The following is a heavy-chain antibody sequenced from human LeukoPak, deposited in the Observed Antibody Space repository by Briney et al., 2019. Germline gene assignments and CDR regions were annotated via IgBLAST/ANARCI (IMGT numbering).Heavy chain of an antibody. D-gene: IGHD5-24*01. V-gene: IGHV1-69*05. CDR1: GGTFSSYA. CDR2: IIPIFGTA. Sequence: SVKVSCKASGGTFSSYAISWVRQAPGQGLEWMGGIIPIFGTANYAQKFQGRVTITTDESTGTAYMELSSLRSEDTAVYYCARRAGDGYRSPFDYWGQGTLVTVSS. CDR3: ARRAGDGYRSPFDY. J-gene: IGHJ4*02.